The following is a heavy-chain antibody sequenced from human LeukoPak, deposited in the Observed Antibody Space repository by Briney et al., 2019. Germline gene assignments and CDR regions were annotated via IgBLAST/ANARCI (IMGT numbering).Heavy chain of an antibody. Sequence: PSETLSLTCAVSGGSFGGYHWSWIRQPPGKGLEWIGDINHSGSTNYNPSLKSRVTIEVDTSKNHFSLNLKSVTAADTALYYCARYCSSSSCYGYNWFDPWGQGTLVTVAS. V-gene: IGHV4-34*01. CDR1: GGSFGGYH. J-gene: IGHJ5*02. CDR2: INHSGST. CDR3: ARYCSSSSCYGYNWFDP. D-gene: IGHD2-2*01.